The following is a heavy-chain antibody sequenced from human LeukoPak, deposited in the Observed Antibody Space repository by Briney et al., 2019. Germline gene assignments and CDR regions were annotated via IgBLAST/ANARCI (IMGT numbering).Heavy chain of an antibody. V-gene: IGHV4-4*07. CDR2: IYPSGST. Sequence: SETLSLTCSVSGGSISNYYWSWIRQPAGKRLEWIGRIYPSGSTNYSPSLKSRVSMSADTSKNQFSLKLSSVTAADAAVYYCARSPRGSGSSTLLGVAFDIWGQGTMVTVSS. CDR1: GGSISNYY. D-gene: IGHD3-10*01. CDR3: ARSPRGSGSSTLLGVAFDI. J-gene: IGHJ3*02.